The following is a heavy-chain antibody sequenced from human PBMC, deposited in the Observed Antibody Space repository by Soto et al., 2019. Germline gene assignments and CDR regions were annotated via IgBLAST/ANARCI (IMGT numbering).Heavy chain of an antibody. V-gene: IGHV4-34*01. J-gene: IGHJ6*03. CDR1: GGSFSGYY. CDR2: INHSGST. Sequence: SETLSLTCAVYGGSFSGYYWSWIRQPPGKGLEWIGEINHSGSTNYNPSLKSRVTISVDTSKNQFSLKLSSVTAADTAVYYCASSHFGLRSRRDYYYYMDVWGKGTTVTVSS. CDR3: ASSHFGLRSRRDYYYYMDV. D-gene: IGHD3-3*01.